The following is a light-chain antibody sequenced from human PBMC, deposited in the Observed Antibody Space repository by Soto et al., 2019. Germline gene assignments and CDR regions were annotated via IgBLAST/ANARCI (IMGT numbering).Light chain of an antibody. Sequence: QSVLTQPPSASGTPGQRVTISCSGSSSNIGSNYVYWYQQLPGTAPKLLIHTNNQRPSGVPDRFSGSKSGTSASLAISGLRSEDEADYYCSSYASTTLYVFGPGTKLTVL. J-gene: IGLJ1*01. CDR2: TNN. V-gene: IGLV1-47*02. CDR1: SSNIGSNY. CDR3: SSYASTTLYV.